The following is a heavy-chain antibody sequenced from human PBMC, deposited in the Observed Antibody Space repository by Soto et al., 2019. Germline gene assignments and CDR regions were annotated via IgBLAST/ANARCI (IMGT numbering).Heavy chain of an antibody. CDR3: ARSGDNFNVLDY. CDR1: GFTFSDYY. J-gene: IGHJ4*02. Sequence: GGPLRLSCAASGFTFSDYYMSWVRQAPGRGLEWISYSSNSGTFARYATSVKGRFSISRDNANNSLYLEMNSLRVEDTAVYYCARSGDNFNVLDYWGQGTPVTVSS. V-gene: IGHV3-11*06. D-gene: IGHD1-1*01. CDR2: SSNSGTFA.